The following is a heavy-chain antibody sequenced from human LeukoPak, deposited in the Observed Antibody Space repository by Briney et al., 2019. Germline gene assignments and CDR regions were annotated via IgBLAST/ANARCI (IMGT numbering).Heavy chain of an antibody. CDR2: ISYSGST. Sequence: SETLSLTCTVSGGSISSYFWSWIRQPPGKGPEWIGYISYSGSTNYNPSLKSRVTISVDTSKSQFSLKLSSVTAADTAVYYCARFIDEIDNWFDPWGQGTLVTVSS. D-gene: IGHD3-16*02. J-gene: IGHJ5*02. CDR3: ARFIDEIDNWFDP. CDR1: GGSISSYF. V-gene: IGHV4-59*01.